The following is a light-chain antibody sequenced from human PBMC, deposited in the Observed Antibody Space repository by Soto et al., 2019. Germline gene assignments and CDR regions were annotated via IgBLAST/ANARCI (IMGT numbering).Light chain of an antibody. CDR2: GAS. V-gene: IGKV3-20*01. CDR3: QQYANTLLT. J-gene: IGKJ1*01. Sequence: EIVLRQSPDTLSLSPGERAILSCRVSQSVISNYLAWYQLTPGQAPRLLIYGASSRATGIPDRFSGSGSGAAFSLTITRLEPEDFAGYYCQQYANTLLTFGQGTKVEIK. CDR1: QSVISNY.